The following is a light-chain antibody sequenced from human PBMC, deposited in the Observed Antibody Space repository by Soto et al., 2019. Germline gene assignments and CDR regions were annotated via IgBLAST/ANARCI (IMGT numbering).Light chain of an antibody. J-gene: IGKJ1*01. V-gene: IGKV3-20*01. CDR3: QQYYSSPAT. CDR1: QSVRSSY. Sequence: EIVLTQSPGTLSSSPGERATLSCRASQSVRSSYLAWHQQKPGQAPRLLIYGASSRATGIPDRFSGSGSVSDFTLAISRLQTEDFAEYYCQQYYSSPATFGQGTKVDIK. CDR2: GAS.